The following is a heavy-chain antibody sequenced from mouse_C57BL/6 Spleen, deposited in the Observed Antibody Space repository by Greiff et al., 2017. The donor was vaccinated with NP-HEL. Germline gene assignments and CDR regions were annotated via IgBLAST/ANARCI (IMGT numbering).Heavy chain of an antibody. CDR3: ARDYYYGSSYGLYYFDY. Sequence: EVKVVESGGGLVKPGGSLKLSCAASGFTFSSYAMSWVRQTPEQRLEWVATISDGGSYTYYPDNVKGRFTISRDNAKNNLYLQMSQLKSEDTAMYYCARDYYYGSSYGLYYFDYWGQGTTLTVSS. CDR1: GFTFSSYA. D-gene: IGHD1-1*01. CDR2: ISDGGSYT. J-gene: IGHJ2*01. V-gene: IGHV5-4*01.